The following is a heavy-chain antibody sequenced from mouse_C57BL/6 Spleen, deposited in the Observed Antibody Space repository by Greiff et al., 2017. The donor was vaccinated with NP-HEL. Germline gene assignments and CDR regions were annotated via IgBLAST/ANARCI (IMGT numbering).Heavy chain of an antibody. CDR2: IYPGDGDT. CDR3: ARSGDDGYFSFAY. D-gene: IGHD2-3*01. CDR1: GYAFSSYW. J-gene: IGHJ3*01. V-gene: IGHV1-80*01. Sequence: QVQLQQSGAELVKPGASVKISCKASGYAFSSYWMNWVKQRPGKGLEWIGQIYPGDGDTNYNGKFKGKATLTADKSSSTAYMQLSSLTSEDSAVYFCARSGDDGYFSFAYWGQGTLVTVSA.